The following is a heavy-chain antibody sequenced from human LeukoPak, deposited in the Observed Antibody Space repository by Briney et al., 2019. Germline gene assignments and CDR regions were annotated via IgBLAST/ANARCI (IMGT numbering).Heavy chain of an antibody. D-gene: IGHD3-22*01. CDR1: GYTFTSYA. J-gene: IGHJ4*02. CDR2: INAGNGNT. CDR3: ARDPSTTYYYDSSGYYNY. V-gene: IGHV1-3*01. Sequence: ASVKVSCKASGYTFTSYAMHWVRQAPGQRLEWMGWINAGNGNTKYSQKFQGRVTITRDTSASTAYMELSSLRSEDTAVYYCARDPSTTYYYDSSGYYNYWGQGTLVTVSS.